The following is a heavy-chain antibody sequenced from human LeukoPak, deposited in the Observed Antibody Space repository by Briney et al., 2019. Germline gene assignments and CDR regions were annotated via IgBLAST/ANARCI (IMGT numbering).Heavy chain of an antibody. Sequence: SETLSLTCAVYGGSFSGYYWSWIRQPPGKGLEWIGEINHSGSTSYNPSLKSRVTISVDTSKNQFSLKLSSVTAADTAVYYCARRAGNYYYYYMDVWGKGTTVTVSS. CDR1: GGSFSGYY. J-gene: IGHJ6*03. V-gene: IGHV4-34*01. CDR2: INHSGST. CDR3: ARRAGNYYYYYMDV. D-gene: IGHD6-19*01.